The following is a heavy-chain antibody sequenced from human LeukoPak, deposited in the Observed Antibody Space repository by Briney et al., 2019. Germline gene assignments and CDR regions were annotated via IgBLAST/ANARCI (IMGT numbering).Heavy chain of an antibody. D-gene: IGHD3-3*01. CDR3: ARDHGFLEWLPYVDY. Sequence: KPSETLSLTCTISGGSISGYYWSWIRQPPGKGLEWIGYVYNSDYTKYNPSLKGRVSISLDTSKNQFSLYLTSVTAADTAVYSCARDHGFLEWLPYVDYWGQGTLVTVSS. V-gene: IGHV4-4*08. CDR2: VYNSDYT. J-gene: IGHJ4*02. CDR1: GGSISGYY.